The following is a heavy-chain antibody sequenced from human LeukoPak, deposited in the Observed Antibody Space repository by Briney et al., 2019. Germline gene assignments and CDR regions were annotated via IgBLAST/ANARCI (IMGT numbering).Heavy chain of an antibody. V-gene: IGHV4-4*02. CDR2: IYHSGST. D-gene: IGHD6-13*01. CDR1: GGSISSSNW. Sequence: SETLSLTCAVSGGSISSSNWWSWVRQPPGKGLEWIGEIYHSGSTNYNPSLKSRVTISVDKSKNQFSLKLSSVTAADTAVYYCARGYSSSWYDWFGPWGQGTLVTVSS. CDR3: ARGYSSSWYDWFGP. J-gene: IGHJ5*02.